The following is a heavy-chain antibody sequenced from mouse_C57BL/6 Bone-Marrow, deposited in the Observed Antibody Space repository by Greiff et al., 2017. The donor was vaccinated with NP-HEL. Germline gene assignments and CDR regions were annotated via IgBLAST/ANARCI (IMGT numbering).Heavy chain of an antibody. V-gene: IGHV1-7*01. CDR2: INPSSGYT. D-gene: IGHD1-1*01. CDR1: GYTFTSYW. J-gene: IGHJ2*01. CDR3: ASYGSSWGGY. Sequence: VQLQQSGAELAKPGASVKLSCKASGYTFTSYWMHWVKQRPGQGLEWIGYINPSSGYTKYNQKFKDKATLTADKSSSTAYMELRSLTSEDSAVYFCASYGSSWGGYWGQGTTLTVSS.